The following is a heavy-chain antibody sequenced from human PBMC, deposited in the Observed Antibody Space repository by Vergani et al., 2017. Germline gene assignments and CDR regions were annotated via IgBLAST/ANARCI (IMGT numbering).Heavy chain of an antibody. CDR2: INPNSGGT. Sequence: QVQLVQSGAEVKKPGASVKVSCKASGYTFTDYYMHWVRQAPGQGLEWMGWINPNSGGTNYAHKFQGRVTMTRDTSITTAYMELSRLRSDDTAVYYCARGHSSSWYTGFDYWGQGTLVTVSS. V-gene: IGHV1-2*02. J-gene: IGHJ4*02. CDR1: GYTFTDYY. D-gene: IGHD6-13*01. CDR3: ARGHSSSWYTGFDY.